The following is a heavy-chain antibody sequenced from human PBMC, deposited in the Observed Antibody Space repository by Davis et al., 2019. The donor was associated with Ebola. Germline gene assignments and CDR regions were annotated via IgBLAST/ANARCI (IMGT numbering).Heavy chain of an antibody. Sequence: AASVKVSCKASGYTFTSYGISWVRQAPGQGLEWMGYISAYNGNTNYAQKLQGRVTMTTDTATSTAYMELRSLRSDDTAVYYCARDGAKVAHYYGMDVWGQGTTVTVSS. V-gene: IGHV1-18*04. D-gene: IGHD4-23*01. J-gene: IGHJ6*02. CDR2: ISAYNGNT. CDR3: ARDGAKVAHYYGMDV. CDR1: GYTFTSYG.